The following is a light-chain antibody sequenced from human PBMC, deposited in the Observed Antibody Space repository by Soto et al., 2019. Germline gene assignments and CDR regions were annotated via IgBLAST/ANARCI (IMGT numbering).Light chain of an antibody. CDR1: QTISSW. CDR3: QHYNSYSEA. Sequence: DIQVTQSPSTLSASVGVRVTITCRASQTISSWLAWYQQEPGKAPKLLIYKAPTLKSGVPSRFSGSGSGTEFTLTISSLQPDDFATYYCQHYNSYSEAFGQGTKVDNK. CDR2: KAP. V-gene: IGKV1-5*03. J-gene: IGKJ1*01.